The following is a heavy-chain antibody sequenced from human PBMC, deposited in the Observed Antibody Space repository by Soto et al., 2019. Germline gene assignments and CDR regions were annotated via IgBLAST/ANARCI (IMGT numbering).Heavy chain of an antibody. V-gene: IGHV3-30-3*01. J-gene: IGHJ4*02. D-gene: IGHD7-27*01. CDR2: ISYDGTNK. CDR3: ARDPKTSGGQHWAFNYFDS. Sequence: CAASGFSFSISPMHWVRQAPGKGPEWVALISYDGTNKFYADSVKGRFTISRDNSKSTLYLQVDSLRPEDAAVYYCARDPKTSGGQHWAFNYFDSWGQGTLVTVSS. CDR1: GFSFSISP.